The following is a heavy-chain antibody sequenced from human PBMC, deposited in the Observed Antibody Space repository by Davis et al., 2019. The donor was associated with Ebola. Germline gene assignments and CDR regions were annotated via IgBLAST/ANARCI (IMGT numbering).Heavy chain of an antibody. J-gene: IGHJ6*02. Sequence: SETLSLTCTVSGGSISSGDYYWSWIRQPPGKGLEWIGYIHYSGSTYYNPSLKSPVTISIDTSKNQFSLKLSSVTAADTAVYYCARAIEYSSSPHDLYYYYYYGMDVWGQGTTVTVSS. D-gene: IGHD6-6*01. V-gene: IGHV4-30-4*02. CDR3: ARAIEYSSSPHDLYYYYYYGMDV. CDR1: GGSISSGDYY. CDR2: IHYSGST.